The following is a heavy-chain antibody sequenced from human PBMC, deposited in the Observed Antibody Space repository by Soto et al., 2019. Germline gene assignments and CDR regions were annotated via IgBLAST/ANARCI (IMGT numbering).Heavy chain of an antibody. J-gene: IGHJ4*02. CDR1: GCSASRSSYY. CDR2: VYYSGST. D-gene: IGHD3-9*01. V-gene: IGHV4-39*01. CDR3: GRLEGLATISYYFDY. Sequence: SESLAVNWSISGCSASRSSYYWGWVRQPPGKGLEWIGSVYYSGSTYYNPSLESRVTISVDKSKNQFSLKLMSLSAADTAVYYCGRLEGLATISYYFDYWAQGALVTFSS.